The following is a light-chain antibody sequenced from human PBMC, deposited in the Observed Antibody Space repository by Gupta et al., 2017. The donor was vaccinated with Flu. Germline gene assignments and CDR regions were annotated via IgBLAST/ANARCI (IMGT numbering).Light chain of an antibody. V-gene: IGKV1-17*01. CDR1: QGIRDE. CDR3: RQHNKYPLT. CDR2: AAS. Sequence: DIQMTHVPSSLSASVGDRVTSTCRASQGIRDELGWYQQKPGKAPKRLIYAASSLQSGVPSRFSCSGSGTEFTITINSLQPEDFATYYCRQHNKYPLTFGGGTEVEIK. J-gene: IGKJ4*01.